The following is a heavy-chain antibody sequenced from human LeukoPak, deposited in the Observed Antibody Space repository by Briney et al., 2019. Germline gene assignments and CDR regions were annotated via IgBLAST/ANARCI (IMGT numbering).Heavy chain of an antibody. Sequence: GGSLRLSCAASGFTVSSNYMSWVRQAPGKGLEWVSVIYSGGSTYYADSVKGRFTISRDNSKNTQYLQMNSLRVEDTAVYYCARSRGTYYGVDVWGQGTTVTVSS. J-gene: IGHJ6*02. CDR2: IYSGGST. CDR1: GFTVSSNY. CDR3: ARSRGTYYGVDV. V-gene: IGHV3-66*01.